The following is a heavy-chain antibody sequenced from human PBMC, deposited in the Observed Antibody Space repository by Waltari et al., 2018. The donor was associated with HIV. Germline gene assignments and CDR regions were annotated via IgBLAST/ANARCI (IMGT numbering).Heavy chain of an antibody. CDR1: GYTFTDYY. V-gene: IGHV1-2*06. J-gene: IGHJ6*02. CDR3: ARVVNYGDNSVYYGMDV. D-gene: IGHD4-17*01. Sequence: QVQLVQSGAEVKKPGASVKVSCKASGYTFTDYYIYWVRQAPGQGLEWMGRVNLNIGVTTDAEKFQGRVIMTRDTSISTAYMELSRLRSDDTAVYYCARVVNYGDNSVYYGMDVWGQGTTVTVSS. CDR2: VNLNIGVT.